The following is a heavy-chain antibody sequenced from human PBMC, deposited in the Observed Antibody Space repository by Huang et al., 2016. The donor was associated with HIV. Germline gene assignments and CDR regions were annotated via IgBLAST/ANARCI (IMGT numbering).Heavy chain of an antibody. CDR2: IITIFATT. CDR1: GDTFSSYA. V-gene: IGHV1-69*13. D-gene: IGHD1-26*01. Sequence: QVHLVQSGAEVKKPGSSVKVSCKASGDTFSSYAISWVRQAPGQGLEWMGGIITIFATTMYAQNCQGRVTVTADESANTVYMELRSLRSDDTAVYYCARHWRVGTIIDPGGAFDVWGQGTMVTVSS. CDR3: ARHWRVGTIIDPGGAFDV. J-gene: IGHJ3*01.